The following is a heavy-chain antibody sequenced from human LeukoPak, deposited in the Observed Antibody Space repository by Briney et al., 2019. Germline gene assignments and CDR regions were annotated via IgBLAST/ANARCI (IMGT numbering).Heavy chain of an antibody. V-gene: IGHV3-13*01. Sequence: GGSLRLSFAASGFTFRSFVMHWVRQPTGQGLAGVSTIGTASDTYYPGSVEGRFTLSRDNAKNSLYLQMNSLTAGDTAVYYCARGPPRGKYYYMDVWGKGTTVTVSS. J-gene: IGHJ6*03. CDR2: IGTASDT. D-gene: IGHD1-1*01. CDR1: GFTFRSFV. CDR3: ARGPPRGKYYYMDV.